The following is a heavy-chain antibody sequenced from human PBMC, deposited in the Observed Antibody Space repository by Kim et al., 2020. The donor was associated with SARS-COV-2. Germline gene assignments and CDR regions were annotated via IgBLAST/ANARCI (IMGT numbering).Heavy chain of an antibody. J-gene: IGHJ4*02. CDR3: ARDKWSGSDHYFDY. CDR2: IYYSGST. D-gene: IGHD3-10*01. Sequence: SETLSLTCTVSGGSICSYYWSWIRQPPGKGLEWIGYIYYSGSTNYSPSLKSRVTISVDTSKNQFSLKLSSVTAADTAVYYCARDKWSGSDHYFDYWGQGTLVTVSS. V-gene: IGHV4-59*01. CDR1: GGSICSYY.